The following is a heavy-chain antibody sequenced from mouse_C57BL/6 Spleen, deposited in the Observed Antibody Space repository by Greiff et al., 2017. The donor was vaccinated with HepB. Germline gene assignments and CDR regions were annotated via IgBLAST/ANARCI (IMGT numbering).Heavy chain of an antibody. V-gene: IGHV1-26*01. J-gene: IGHJ2*01. D-gene: IGHD1-1*01. CDR2: INPNNGGT. CDR1: GYTFTDYY. CDR3: ARFYYYGSSYRYFDD. Sequence: EVQLQQSGPELVKPGASVKISCKASGYTFTDYYMNWVKQSHGKSLEWIGDINPNNGGTSYNQKFKGKATLTVDKSSSTAYMELRSLTSEDSAVYYCARFYYYGSSYRYFDDWGQGTTLTVSS.